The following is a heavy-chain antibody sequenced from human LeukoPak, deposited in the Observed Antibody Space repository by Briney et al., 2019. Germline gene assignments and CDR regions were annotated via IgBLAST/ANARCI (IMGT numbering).Heavy chain of an antibody. D-gene: IGHD1-1*01. J-gene: IGHJ5*02. Sequence: GGSLRLSCAASGFTLSNHWMHWVRQAPGKGLEWVAHIKRDGSQKYYLDSVKGRFTISRDNAKNSLYLQMNSLRVEDTAVYYCARLGLEVGGPNWFDPWGQGTLVTVSS. CDR3: ARLGLEVGGPNWFDP. V-gene: IGHV3-7*01. CDR1: GFTLSNHW. CDR2: IKRDGSQK.